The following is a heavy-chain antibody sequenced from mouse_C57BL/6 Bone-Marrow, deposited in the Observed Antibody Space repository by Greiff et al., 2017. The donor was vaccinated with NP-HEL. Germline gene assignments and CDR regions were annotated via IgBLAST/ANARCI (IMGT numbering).Heavy chain of an antibody. CDR1: GYAFSSSW. J-gene: IGHJ2*01. D-gene: IGHD1-1*02. CDR2: LYPGDGDT. CDR3: ARGRFGSYDY. V-gene: IGHV1-82*01. Sequence: QVQLQQSGPELVKPGASVKISCKASGYAFSSSWMNWVKQRPGKGLEWIGRLYPGDGDTTYNGKFKGKATLTADKSSSTAYMQLSSLTSEDTAVYYCARGRFGSYDYWGKGTTLTVSS.